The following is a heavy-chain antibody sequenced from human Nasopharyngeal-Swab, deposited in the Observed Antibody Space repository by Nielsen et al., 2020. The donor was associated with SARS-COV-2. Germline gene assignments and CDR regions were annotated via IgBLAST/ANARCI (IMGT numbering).Heavy chain of an antibody. Sequence: SETLSLTCTVSGGAISNYYWSWIRQPPGKVPEWIGYIYYSGSTNYNPSLKSRVTISVDTSKNQFSLKLSSVTAADTAVYYCARGSFWYDSSGYPAEGDAFDIWGQGTMVTVSS. V-gene: IGHV4-59*01. J-gene: IGHJ3*02. CDR3: ARGSFWYDSSGYPAEGDAFDI. CDR1: GGAISNYY. CDR2: IYYSGST. D-gene: IGHD3-22*01.